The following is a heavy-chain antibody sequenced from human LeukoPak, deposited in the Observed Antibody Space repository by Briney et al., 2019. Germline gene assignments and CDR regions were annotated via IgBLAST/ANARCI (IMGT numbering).Heavy chain of an antibody. CDR1: GGSISSGSYY. Sequence: SETLSLTCTVSGGSISSGSYYWSWIRQPAGKGLEWIGRIYTSGSTNYNPSLKSRVTISVDTSKNQFSLKLSSVTAADTAVYYCAREGGYIYNWFDPSGQGTLVTVSS. D-gene: IGHD2-2*02. V-gene: IGHV4-61*02. J-gene: IGHJ5*02. CDR3: AREGGYIYNWFDP. CDR2: IYTSGST.